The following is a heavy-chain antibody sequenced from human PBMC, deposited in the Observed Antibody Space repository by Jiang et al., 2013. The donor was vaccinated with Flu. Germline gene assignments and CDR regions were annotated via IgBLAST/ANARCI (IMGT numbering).Heavy chain of an antibody. CDR2: INHSGST. D-gene: IGHD5-18*01. CDR1: GGSFSGYY. CDR3: ARAGYSYVQYYFDY. Sequence: LLKPSETLSLTCAVYGGSFSGYYWSWIRQPPGKGLEWIGEINHSGSTNYNPSLKSRVTISVDTSKNQFSLKLSSVTAADTAVYYCARAGYSYVQYYFDYWGQGNPGHRLL. V-gene: IGHV4-34*01. J-gene: IGHJ4*02.